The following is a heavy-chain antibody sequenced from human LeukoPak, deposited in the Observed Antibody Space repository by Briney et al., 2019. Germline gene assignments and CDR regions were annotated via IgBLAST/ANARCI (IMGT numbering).Heavy chain of an antibody. Sequence: ASVKVSCKASGYTFTSYAMHWVRQAPGQRLEWMGWINAGNGNTKYSQKFQGRVTITRDISASTAYMELSSLRSEDTAVYYCARAPYYYDSSGYYSWGQGTLVTVSS. J-gene: IGHJ4*02. V-gene: IGHV1-3*01. CDR3: ARAPYYYDSSGYYS. CDR1: GYTFTSYA. CDR2: INAGNGNT. D-gene: IGHD3-22*01.